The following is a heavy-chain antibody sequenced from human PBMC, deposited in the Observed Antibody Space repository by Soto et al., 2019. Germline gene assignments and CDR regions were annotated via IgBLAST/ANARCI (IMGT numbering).Heavy chain of an antibody. J-gene: IGHJ4*02. CDR2: IYYSGST. V-gene: IGHV4-31*03. D-gene: IGHD4-17*01. Sequence: QVQLQESGPGLVKPSQTLSLTCTVSGGSISSGGYYWSWIRQHPGKGLEWIGYIYYSGSTYYNPSLKGRVTISVDTSKNQFSLKLSSVTAADTAVYYCARETVTTSPNYFDYWGQGTLVTVSS. CDR3: ARETVTTSPNYFDY. CDR1: GGSISSGGYY.